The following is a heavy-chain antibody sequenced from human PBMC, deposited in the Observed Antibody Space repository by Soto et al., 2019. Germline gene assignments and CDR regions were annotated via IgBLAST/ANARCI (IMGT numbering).Heavy chain of an antibody. CDR3: AKGSPEIAAAGTSHGSFQDY. V-gene: IGHV3-30*18. D-gene: IGHD6-13*01. J-gene: IGHJ4*02. CDR2: ISYDGSNK. Sequence: QVQLVESGGGVVQPGRSLRLSCAASGFTFSSYGMHWVRQAPGKGLEWVAVISYDGSNKYYADSVKGRFTISRDNSKNTLYLQMNSLRAEDTAVYYCAKGSPEIAAAGTSHGSFQDYWGQGTLVTVSS. CDR1: GFTFSSYG.